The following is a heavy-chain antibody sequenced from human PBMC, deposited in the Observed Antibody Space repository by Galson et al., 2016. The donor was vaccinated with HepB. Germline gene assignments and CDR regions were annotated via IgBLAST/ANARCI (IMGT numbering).Heavy chain of an antibody. CDR1: GFTFSSST. Sequence: SVKVSCKASGFTFSSSTVQWVRQARGQRLEWIGWIGVGSGDISYAQKFQERVTITSDTSTSTAYMEPSSLRSEDTAVYYCAADYHDTYFDPWGQGTLVTVSS. J-gene: IGHJ5*02. CDR2: IGVGSGDI. V-gene: IGHV1-58*01. CDR3: AADYHDTYFDP. D-gene: IGHD3-16*02.